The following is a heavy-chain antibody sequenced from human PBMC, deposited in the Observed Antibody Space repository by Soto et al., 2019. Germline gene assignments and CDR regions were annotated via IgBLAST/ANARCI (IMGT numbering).Heavy chain of an antibody. J-gene: IGHJ3*02. Sequence: SETLSLTCAVYGGSFSGYYWSWIRQPPGKGLEWIWEINHSGSTNYNPSLKSRVTISVDTSKNQFSLKLSSVTAADTAVYYCASGGIALVRADDAFDIWGQGTMVTVSS. D-gene: IGHD3-10*01. CDR2: INHSGST. V-gene: IGHV4-34*01. CDR3: ASGGIALVRADDAFDI. CDR1: GGSFSGYY.